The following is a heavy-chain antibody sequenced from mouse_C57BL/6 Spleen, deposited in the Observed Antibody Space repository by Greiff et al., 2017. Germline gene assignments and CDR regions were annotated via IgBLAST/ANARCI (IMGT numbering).Heavy chain of an antibody. D-gene: IGHD3-1*01. J-gene: IGHJ3*01. V-gene: IGHV5-9*01. CDR1: GFTFSSYT. CDR3: ARHRGRDVWFAY. Sequence: DVMLVESGGGLVKPGGSLKLSCAASGFTFSSYTMSWVRQTPEKRLEWVATISGGGGNTYYPDSVKGRFTISRDNAKNTLYLQMSSLRSEDTALYYCARHRGRDVWFAYWGQGTLVTVSA. CDR2: ISGGGGNT.